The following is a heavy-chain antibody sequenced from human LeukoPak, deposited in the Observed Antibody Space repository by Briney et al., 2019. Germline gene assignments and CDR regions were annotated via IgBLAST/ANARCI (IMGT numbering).Heavy chain of an antibody. D-gene: IGHD4-23*01. CDR1: GFTFSSYA. Sequence: GGSLRLSCAASGFTFSSYAMSWVRQAPGKGLEWVSSISSSSSYIYYADSVKGRFTISRDNAKNSLYLQMNSLRAEDTAVYYCARDQYGGNHDAFDIWGQGTMVTVSS. J-gene: IGHJ3*02. CDR2: ISSSSSYI. CDR3: ARDQYGGNHDAFDI. V-gene: IGHV3-21*01.